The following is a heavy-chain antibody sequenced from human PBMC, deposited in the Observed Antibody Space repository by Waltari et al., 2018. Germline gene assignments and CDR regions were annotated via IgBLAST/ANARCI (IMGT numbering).Heavy chain of an antibody. V-gene: IGHV4-39*07. CDR1: GGSISSSSYY. J-gene: IGHJ3*02. CDR3: ARGDYGDYQDAFDI. D-gene: IGHD4-17*01. Sequence: QLQLQESGPGLVKPSETLSLTCTVSGGSISSSSYYWGWIRQPPGKGLEWIGSIYYSGSTYYNPSLKSRVTISVDTSKNQFSLKLSSMTAADTAVYYCARGDYGDYQDAFDIWGQGTMVTVSS. CDR2: IYYSGST.